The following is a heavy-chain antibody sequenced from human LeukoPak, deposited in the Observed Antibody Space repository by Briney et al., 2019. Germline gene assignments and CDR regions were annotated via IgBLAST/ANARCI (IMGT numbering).Heavy chain of an antibody. J-gene: IGHJ4*02. Sequence: SVNVSCKASGYTFTSYGISWVRQAPGQGLEWMGGIIPIFGTANYAQKFQGRVTIAADESTSTAYMELSSLRSEDTAVYYCARESYYGSGSYITSYFDYWGQGTLVTVSS. D-gene: IGHD3-10*01. CDR1: GYTFTSYG. V-gene: IGHV1-69*13. CDR3: ARESYYGSGSYITSYFDY. CDR2: IIPIFGTA.